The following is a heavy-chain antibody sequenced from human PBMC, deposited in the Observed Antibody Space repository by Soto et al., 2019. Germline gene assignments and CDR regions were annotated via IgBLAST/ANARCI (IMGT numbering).Heavy chain of an antibody. J-gene: IGHJ4*02. CDR2: ISYDGSNK. D-gene: IGHD1-26*01. CDR3: ARSPYSVGCLAYLGY. CDR1: GFTFSSYG. Sequence: QVQLVESGGGVVQPGRSLRLSCAASGFTFSSYGMHWVRQAPGKGLEWVAVISYDGSNKYYADSVKGRFTISRDNSKNTLYLQMNSLSAEATAVYSCARSPYSVGCLAYLGYWGQGTLVTVSS. V-gene: IGHV3-30*03.